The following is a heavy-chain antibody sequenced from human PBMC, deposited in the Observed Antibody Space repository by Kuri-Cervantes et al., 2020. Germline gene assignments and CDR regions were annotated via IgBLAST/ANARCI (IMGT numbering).Heavy chain of an antibody. D-gene: IGHD6-19*01. J-gene: IGHJ6*02. CDR1: GYTFTSYA. CDR2: INAGNGNT. CDR3: AREGGDMSSGWPYYYYYYGVDV. Sequence: ASVKVSCKASGYTFTSYAMHWVRQAPGQRLEWMGWINAGNGNTKYSQKFQGRVTITRDTSASTAYMELSSLRSEDTAVYYCAREGGDMSSGWPYYYYYYGVDVWGQGTTVTVSS. V-gene: IGHV1-3*01.